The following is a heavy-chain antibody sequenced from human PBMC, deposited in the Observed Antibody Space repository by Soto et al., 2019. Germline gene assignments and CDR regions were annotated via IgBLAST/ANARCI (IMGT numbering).Heavy chain of an antibody. D-gene: IGHD3-22*01. J-gene: IGHJ6*02. CDR1: GYTFTSYG. V-gene: IGHV1-18*01. Sequence: ASVKVSCKASGYTFTSYGISWVRHAPGQGLEWMGWISAYNGNTNYAQKLQGRVTMTTDTSTSTAYMELRSLRSDDTAVYYCARRSSGYYYYYYYGMDVWGQGTTVTVSS. CDR3: ARRSSGYYYYYYYGMDV. CDR2: ISAYNGNT.